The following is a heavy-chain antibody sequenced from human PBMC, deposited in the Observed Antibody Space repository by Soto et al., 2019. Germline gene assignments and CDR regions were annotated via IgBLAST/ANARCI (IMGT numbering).Heavy chain of an antibody. CDR3: AREETGSGSYYYYYYYYMDV. J-gene: IGHJ6*03. Sequence: GGSLRLSCAASGFTFSSYWMSWVRQAPGKGLEWVANIKQDGSEKYYVDSVKGRFTISRDNAKNSLYLQMNSLRAEDTAVYYCAREETGSGSYYYYYYYYMDVWGKGTTVTVSS. CDR2: IKQDGSEK. CDR1: GFTFSSYW. V-gene: IGHV3-7*01. D-gene: IGHD3-10*01.